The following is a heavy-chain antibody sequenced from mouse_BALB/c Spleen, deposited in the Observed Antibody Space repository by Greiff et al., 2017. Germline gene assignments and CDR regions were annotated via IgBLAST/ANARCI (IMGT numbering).Heavy chain of an antibody. Sequence: VKLVESGPGLVAPSQSLSITCPVSGFSFTSHGVHWVRQPPGKGPVWVGVIWAGGSTNYNLALMSRLSISKDNSKSQVFLKMNSLQTDDTAMYYCASGGNYDYAMDYWGQGTSVTVSS. CDR3: ASGGNYDYAMDY. CDR1: GFSFTSHG. J-gene: IGHJ4*01. V-gene: IGHV2-9*02. CDR2: IWAGGST. D-gene: IGHD1-1*02.